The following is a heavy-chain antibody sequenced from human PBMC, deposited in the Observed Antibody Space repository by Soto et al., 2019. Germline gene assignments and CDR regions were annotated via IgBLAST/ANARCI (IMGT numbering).Heavy chain of an antibody. CDR1: GFMFTNHG. CDR3: ARALRGRPLTADH. D-gene: IGHD3-16*01. J-gene: IGHJ4*02. Sequence: PGGSLRLSCAASGFMFTNHGMHWVRQAPGKGLEWVAVIWSDGNKRYDADSVKGRFTVSRDNSKNTLYLQMTILRAEGTAVYYCARALRGRPLTADHWGQETRVTVSS. V-gene: IGHV3-33*01. CDR2: IWSDGNKR.